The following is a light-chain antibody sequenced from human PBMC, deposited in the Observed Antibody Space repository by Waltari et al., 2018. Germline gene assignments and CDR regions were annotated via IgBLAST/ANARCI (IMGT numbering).Light chain of an antibody. Sequence: EIVLTQSPGTLSLSPGERATLSCRASQSVASNFLAWYQQKPGQAPRLLIYGASSRVTVIPDRFSGSGSGTDFTLTISRLEPVDFAVYYCQQYDFSVPLTFGGGTKVEIK. V-gene: IGKV3-20*01. CDR2: GAS. CDR3: QQYDFSVPLT. CDR1: QSVASNF. J-gene: IGKJ4*01.